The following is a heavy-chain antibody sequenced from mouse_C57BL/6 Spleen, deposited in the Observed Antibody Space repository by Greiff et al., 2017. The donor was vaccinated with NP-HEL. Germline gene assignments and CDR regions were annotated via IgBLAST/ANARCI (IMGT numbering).Heavy chain of an antibody. J-gene: IGHJ4*01. CDR1: GYTFTSYW. D-gene: IGHD1-1*01. CDR3: ARRYYGSRGYAMDD. CDR2: IDPSDSYT. Sequence: QVQLQQSGAELVKPGASVKLSCKASGYTFTSYWMQWVKQRPGQGLEWIGEIDPSDSYTNYNQKFKGKATLTVDTSSSTAYMQLSSLTSEDSAVYYCARRYYGSRGYAMDDWGQGTSVTVSS. V-gene: IGHV1-50*01.